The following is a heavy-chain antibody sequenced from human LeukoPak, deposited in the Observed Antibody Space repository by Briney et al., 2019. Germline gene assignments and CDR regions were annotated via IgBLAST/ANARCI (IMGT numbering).Heavy chain of an antibody. Sequence: PGGSLRLSCAASGFPFSSFAMSWVRQAPGKGLEWVSGISGGGYTTSYADSVKGRFTISRDNSMDTLYLQMLSLRVDDTAVYFCAKAPYGFWSGNSREFWGQGTLVIVSS. CDR2: ISGGGYTT. V-gene: IGHV3-23*01. J-gene: IGHJ4*02. D-gene: IGHD3-3*01. CDR1: GFPFSSFA. CDR3: AKAPYGFWSGNSREF.